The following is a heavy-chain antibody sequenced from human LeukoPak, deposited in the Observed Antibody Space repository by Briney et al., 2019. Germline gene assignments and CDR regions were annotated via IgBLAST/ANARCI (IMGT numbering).Heavy chain of an antibody. CDR3: ARSGLRYYGSGSYYSAKARSAFDI. Sequence: SETLSLTCGVSGGSIDSTNYWSWVRQPPGKGLEWIGEINHSGSTNYNPSLKSRVTISVDTSKNQLSLKLSSVTAADTAVYYCARSGLRYYGSGSYYSAKARSAFDIWGQGTMVVVSS. CDR2: INHSGST. J-gene: IGHJ3*02. CDR1: GGSIDSTNY. D-gene: IGHD3-10*01. V-gene: IGHV4-4*02.